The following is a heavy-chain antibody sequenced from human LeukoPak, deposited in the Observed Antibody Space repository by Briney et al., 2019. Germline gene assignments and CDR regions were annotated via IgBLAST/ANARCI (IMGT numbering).Heavy chain of an antibody. CDR3: ARGHSHRGVAATTSRFDY. J-gene: IGHJ4*02. D-gene: IGHD2-15*01. Sequence: SETLSLTCAVYGGSFSGYYWGWIRQPPGKGLEWIGEINHSGSTNYNPSLKSRVTISVDTSKNQFSLKLSSVTAADTAVYYCARGHSHRGVAATTSRFDYWGQGTLVTVSS. V-gene: IGHV4-34*01. CDR1: GGSFSGYY. CDR2: INHSGST.